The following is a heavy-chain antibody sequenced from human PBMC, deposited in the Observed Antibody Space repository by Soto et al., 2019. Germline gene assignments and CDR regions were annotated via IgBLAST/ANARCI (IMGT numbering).Heavy chain of an antibody. D-gene: IGHD2-15*01. Sequence: VHLQESGPGLVKPSGTVSLTCVVSGGSIRSTNWWAWVRQTPGKGLEWIGEVYHNGTSNYNPSLKGRATISVDRSKDQVSLMLNSLIDADTAVYYCARDLDRYCSVTSCHAMDVWGQGTPVTVSS. V-gene: IGHV4-4*02. CDR3: ARDLDRYCSVTSCHAMDV. CDR1: GGSIRSTNW. CDR2: VYHNGTS. J-gene: IGHJ6*02.